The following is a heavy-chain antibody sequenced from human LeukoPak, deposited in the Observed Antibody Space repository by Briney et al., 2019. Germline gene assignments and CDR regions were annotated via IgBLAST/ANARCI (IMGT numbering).Heavy chain of an antibody. CDR1: GFTFSSYA. CDR2: ISGSGGST. Sequence: HPGGSLRLSRAASGFTFSSYAMSWVRQAPGKGLEWVSAISGSGGSTYYADSVKGRFTISRDNSKDTLYLQMNSLRAEDTAVYYCAKEPIAAAGFNWFDPWGQGTLVTVSS. CDR3: AKEPIAAAGFNWFDP. J-gene: IGHJ5*02. V-gene: IGHV3-23*01. D-gene: IGHD6-13*01.